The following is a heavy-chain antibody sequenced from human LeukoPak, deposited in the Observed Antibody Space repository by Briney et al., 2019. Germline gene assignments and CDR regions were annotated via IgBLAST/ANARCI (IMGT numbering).Heavy chain of an antibody. CDR1: GFTFSSYA. CDR2: ISGSGGST. J-gene: IGHJ4*02. Sequence: GGSLRLSCAASGFTFSSYAMSWVRQAPGKGLEWVSAISGSGGSTYYADSVKGRFTTSRDNSKNTLYLQMNSLRAEDTAVYYCAKDLSYGENYFDYWGQGTLATVSS. CDR3: AKDLSYGENYFDY. D-gene: IGHD4-17*01. V-gene: IGHV3-23*01.